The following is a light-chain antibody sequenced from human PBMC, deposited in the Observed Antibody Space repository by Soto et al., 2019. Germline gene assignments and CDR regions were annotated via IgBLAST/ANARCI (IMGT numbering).Light chain of an antibody. J-gene: IGKJ1*01. CDR3: QQYSDYSRT. Sequence: IQMTQSPATLSASVGDRVIITCRASQSISDYLAWYQQKPGKAPKLLIYKASTLKSGVPSRFSGSGSGTEFILTISSLQPDDFATYFCQQYSDYSRTFGQGTKVDIK. CDR2: KAS. V-gene: IGKV1-5*03. CDR1: QSISDY.